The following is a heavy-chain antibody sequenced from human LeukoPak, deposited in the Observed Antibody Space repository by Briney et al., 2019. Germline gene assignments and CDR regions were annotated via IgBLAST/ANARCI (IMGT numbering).Heavy chain of an antibody. J-gene: IGHJ6*03. Sequence: KPSETLSLTCTVSGDSISSNSYYWGWVRQHPGKGLEWIASINYSGSTYYNPSLKSRVTITVDTSKNQFSLKLSSVTAADAAVYYCARLYGDQRGYYFYYMHVWGKGTTVTVSS. CDR3: ARLYGDQRGYYFYYMHV. V-gene: IGHV4-39*01. D-gene: IGHD4-17*01. CDR1: GDSISSNSYY. CDR2: INYSGST.